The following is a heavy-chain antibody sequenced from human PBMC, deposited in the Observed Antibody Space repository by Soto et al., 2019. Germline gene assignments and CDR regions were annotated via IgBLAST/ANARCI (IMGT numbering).Heavy chain of an antibody. V-gene: IGHV3-74*01. CDR3: ARGDCVGGTCYSLAGSFYYYLDV. Sequence: EVQLVESGGGLVQPGGSLRFSCVASGFTFSNYWMYWVRQAPGEGLVWVSGINSDGSVSSYADSVKGRLTISRDNVKNTLYLQMDSLRAEDTAVYYCARGDCVGGTCYSLAGSFYYYLDVWAKGTAVTVFS. J-gene: IGHJ6*03. CDR2: INSDGSVS. CDR1: GFTFSNYW. D-gene: IGHD2-15*01.